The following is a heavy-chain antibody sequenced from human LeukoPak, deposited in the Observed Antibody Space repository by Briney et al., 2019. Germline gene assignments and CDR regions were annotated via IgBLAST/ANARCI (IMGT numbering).Heavy chain of an antibody. CDR3: ASSSGYYGSGSYSHFDY. CDR1: GGSISSYY. D-gene: IGHD3-10*01. J-gene: IGHJ4*02. CDR2: IYYSGST. Sequence: SETLSLTCTVSGGSISSYYWSWIRQPPGKGLEWIGDIYYSGSTNYNPSLKSRVTISVDTSKNQFSLKLSSVTAADTAVYYCASSSGYYGSGSYSHFDYWGQGTLVTVSS. V-gene: IGHV4-59*08.